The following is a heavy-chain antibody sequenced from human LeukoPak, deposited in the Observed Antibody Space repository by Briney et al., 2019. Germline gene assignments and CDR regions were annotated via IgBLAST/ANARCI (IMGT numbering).Heavy chain of an antibody. CDR1: GGSISSYY. J-gene: IGHJ6*02. CDR3: ARDRRDYYDSSGYSYYYGMDV. CDR2: IYYSGST. Sequence: SETLSLTCTVSGGSISSYYWSWIRQPPGKGLEWIGYIYYSGSTNYNPSPKSRVTISVDTSKNQFSLKLSPVTAADTAVYYCARDRRDYYDSSGYSYYYGMDVWGQGTTVTVSS. V-gene: IGHV4-59*01. D-gene: IGHD3-22*01.